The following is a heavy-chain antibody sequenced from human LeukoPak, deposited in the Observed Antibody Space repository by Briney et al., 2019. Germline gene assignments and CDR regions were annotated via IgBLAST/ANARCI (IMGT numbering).Heavy chain of an antibody. CDR2: INPNSGGT. V-gene: IGHV1-2*02. CDR3: ARDPSTYEEQLAFDY. CDR1: GYTFTDYY. D-gene: IGHD3-3*01. J-gene: IGHJ4*02. Sequence: GASVKVSCKASGYTFTDYYMHWVRQAPGQGLEWMGGINPNSGGTNYAQKFQGRVTMTRDTSINTAYMELSRLRSDDTAVYYCARDPSTYEEQLAFDYWGQGTLVTVSS.